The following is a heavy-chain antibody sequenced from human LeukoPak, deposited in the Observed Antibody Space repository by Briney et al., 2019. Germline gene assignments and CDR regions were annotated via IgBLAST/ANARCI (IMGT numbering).Heavy chain of an antibody. CDR2: ISYDGSNK. CDR1: GFTFSSYA. CDR3: ASRYNWNYEPGHWFDP. D-gene: IGHD1-7*01. J-gene: IGHJ5*02. Sequence: GGSLRLSCAASGFTFSSYAMHWVRQAPGKGLEWVAIISYDGSNKDYADSAKGRFTISRDNSKNTLNLQMNSLRAEDTAMYYCASRYNWNYEPGHWFDPWGQGTLVTVSS. V-gene: IGHV3-30*04.